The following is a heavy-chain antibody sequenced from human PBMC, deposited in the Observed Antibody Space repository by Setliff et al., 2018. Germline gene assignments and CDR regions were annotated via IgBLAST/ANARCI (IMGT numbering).Heavy chain of an antibody. CDR1: GFTFGFYA. J-gene: IGHJ6*03. V-gene: IGHV3-23*05. Sequence: SLRLSCAASGFTFGFYAMAWVRQAPGKGLEWVSHIYSRANSAVYADSVKGRFTISRDNSKNTLYLQMNSLRAEDTAVYYCARGPWKHSAYYYYYYMDVWGKGTTVTVS. D-gene: IGHD1-1*01. CDR3: ARGPWKHSAYYYYYYMDV. CDR2: IYSRANSA.